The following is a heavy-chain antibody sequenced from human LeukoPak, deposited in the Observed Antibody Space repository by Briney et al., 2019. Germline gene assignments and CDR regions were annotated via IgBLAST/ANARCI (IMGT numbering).Heavy chain of an antibody. CDR3: ARSSVGAFDY. Sequence: GGSLRLSCAASGFTVSSNYMSWVRQAPGKGLEWVSIIYSGGSTYYADSVKGRFTISRHNSKNTLYLQMNSLRAEDTAVYYCARSSVGAFDYWGQGTLVTVSS. CDR1: GFTVSSNY. V-gene: IGHV3-53*04. J-gene: IGHJ4*02. D-gene: IGHD1-26*01. CDR2: IYSGGST.